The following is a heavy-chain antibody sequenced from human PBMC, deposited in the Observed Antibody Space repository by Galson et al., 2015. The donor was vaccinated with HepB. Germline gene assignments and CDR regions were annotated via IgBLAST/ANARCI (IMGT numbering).Heavy chain of an antibody. CDR2: IIPVAGIA. J-gene: IGHJ5*02. CDR3: ARGIAAAGTAWNWFDP. CDR1: GDTLSSYT. V-gene: IGHV1-69*02. D-gene: IGHD6-13*01. Sequence: SVKVSCKASGDTLSSYTISWVRQAPGQGLEWMGRIIPVAGIANYAQKFQGRVTMTADKTTSTAYIELSSLRSEDTAVYYCARGIAAAGTAWNWFDPWGQGTLVTVSS.